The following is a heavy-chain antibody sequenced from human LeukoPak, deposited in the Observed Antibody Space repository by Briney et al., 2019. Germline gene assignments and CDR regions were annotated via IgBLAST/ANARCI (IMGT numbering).Heavy chain of an antibody. D-gene: IGHD3-22*01. CDR3: ARDTTYYYDSSGYHWTINDY. Sequence: SETLSLTCSVTGGSLSSYYWSWIRQPPGKGLEWIGYIYYSGSTNYNPSLKSRVTISVDTSKNQFSLKLSSVTAADTAVYYCARDTTYYYDSSGYHWTINDYWGQGTLVTVSS. CDR2: IYYSGST. CDR1: GGSLSSYY. J-gene: IGHJ4*02. V-gene: IGHV4-59*12.